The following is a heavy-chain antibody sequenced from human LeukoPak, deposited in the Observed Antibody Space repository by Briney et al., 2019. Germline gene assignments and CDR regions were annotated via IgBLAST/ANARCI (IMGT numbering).Heavy chain of an antibody. D-gene: IGHD3-22*01. CDR2: IIPIFGTA. CDR3: ARGSSGYYFGDY. J-gene: IGHJ4*02. CDR1: GGTFTNYA. Sequence: SVKVSCKASGGTFTNYAISWVRQAPGQGLEWMGGIIPIFGTANYAQKFQGRVTITADESTSTAYMELSSLRSEDTAVYYCARGSSGYYFGDYWGQGTLVTVSS. V-gene: IGHV1-69*13.